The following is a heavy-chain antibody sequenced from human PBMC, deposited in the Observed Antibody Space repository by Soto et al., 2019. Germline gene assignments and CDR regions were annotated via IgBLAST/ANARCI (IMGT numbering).Heavy chain of an antibody. V-gene: IGHV1-18*04. CDR1: GYTFTNHG. D-gene: IGHD3-16*01. CDR3: ASDRVAEIWGDAFDL. Sequence: QVQLVQSGAEVKKPGASVKVSCKTSGYTFTNHGINWVRQAPGQGLEWMGWINPYNANVNYAQKLQGRVTMTTDTSKRTAYMDLRSVTSDDTAVYYCASDRVAEIWGDAFDLWCKWTMVTVSS. J-gene: IGHJ3*01. CDR2: INPYNANV.